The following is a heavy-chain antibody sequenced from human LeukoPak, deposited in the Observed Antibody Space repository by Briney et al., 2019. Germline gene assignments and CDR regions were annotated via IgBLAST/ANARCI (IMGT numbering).Heavy chain of an antibody. V-gene: IGHV1-18*01. J-gene: IGHJ4*02. Sequence: WASVKVSCKASGYTFTSYGISWVRQAPGQGLEWMGWISAYNGNTNYAQKLQGRVIMTTDTSTSTAYMELRSLRSDDTAVYYCARDLPTDTEYYYDSSGDLGYWGQGTLVTVSS. D-gene: IGHD3-22*01. CDR3: ARDLPTDTEYYYDSSGDLGY. CDR1: GYTFTSYG. CDR2: ISAYNGNT.